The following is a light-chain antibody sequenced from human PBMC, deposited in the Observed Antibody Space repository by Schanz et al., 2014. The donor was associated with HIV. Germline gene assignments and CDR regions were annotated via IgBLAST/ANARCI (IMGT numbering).Light chain of an antibody. CDR2: DVS. V-gene: IGLV2-14*03. CDR3: SSYTSSSTGV. Sequence: QSALTQPASVSGSPGQSIIISCTGTSSDVGGYNYVSWYQHHPGKAPKLLIYDVSDRPSGVSNRFSGSKSGNTASLSISGLQAEDEADYYCSSYTSSSTGVFGGGTKLTVL. CDR1: SSDVGGYNY. J-gene: IGLJ3*02.